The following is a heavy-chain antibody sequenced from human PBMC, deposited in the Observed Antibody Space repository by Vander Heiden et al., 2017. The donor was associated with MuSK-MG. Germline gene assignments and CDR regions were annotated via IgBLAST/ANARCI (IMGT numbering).Heavy chain of an antibody. CDR2: IYYSGST. Sequence: QLQLQESGPGLVKPSETLSLTCTVSGGSLSSSSYYWGWIRQPPGKGLEWIGSIYYSGSTNYNPSLKSRVTISVDTSKNQFSLKLSSVTAADTAVYYCARHVVVPAASSLYYYYMDVWGKGTTVTVSS. J-gene: IGHJ6*03. CDR3: ARHVVVPAASSLYYYYMDV. V-gene: IGHV4-39*01. D-gene: IGHD2-2*01. CDR1: GGSLSSSSYY.